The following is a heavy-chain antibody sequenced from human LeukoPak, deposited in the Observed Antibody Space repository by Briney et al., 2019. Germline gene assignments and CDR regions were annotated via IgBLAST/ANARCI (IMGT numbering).Heavy chain of an antibody. CDR3: AKYYYDSGGYEIPDY. Sequence: SVKVSCKASGGTFSSYAISWVRQAPGQGLEWMGGIIPIFGTANYAQKFQGRVTITADESTSTAYMELSSLRSEDTAVYYCAKYYYDSGGYEIPDYWGQGTLVTVSS. CDR2: IIPIFGTA. D-gene: IGHD3-22*01. J-gene: IGHJ4*02. V-gene: IGHV1-69*13. CDR1: GGTFSSYA.